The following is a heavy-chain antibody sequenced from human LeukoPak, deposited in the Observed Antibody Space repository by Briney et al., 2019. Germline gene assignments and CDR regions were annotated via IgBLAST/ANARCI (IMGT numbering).Heavy chain of an antibody. CDR1: GHPLTTYG. CDR3: ATMGCSGGTCYLNWCDP. Sequence: SVTVSCKASGHPLTTYGLSWVRQAPGQGLEWMGWINPYNDNTNYPPNLQGRVHMTTDTSTRTAYMQLRNLRSDDTAVYYCATMGCSGGTCYLNWCDPWGQGTLVTVSS. J-gene: IGHJ5*02. V-gene: IGHV1-18*01. D-gene: IGHD2-15*01. CDR2: INPYNDNT.